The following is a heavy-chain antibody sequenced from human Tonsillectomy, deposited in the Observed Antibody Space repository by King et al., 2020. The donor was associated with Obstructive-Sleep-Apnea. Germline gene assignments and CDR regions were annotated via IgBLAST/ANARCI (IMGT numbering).Heavy chain of an antibody. V-gene: IGHV5-51*01. Sequence: VQLVESGAEVKKPGESLKISCKGSGYSFTSYWIGWVRHMPGKGLEWMGIIYPGDSDTRYSPSFQGQVTISADKSISTAYRQWSSLKASDTAMYYCARGDYYDSSGYYQFDYWGQGTLVTVSS. CDR3: ARGDYYDSSGYYQFDY. D-gene: IGHD3-22*01. CDR2: IYPGDSDT. CDR1: GYSFTSYW. J-gene: IGHJ4*02.